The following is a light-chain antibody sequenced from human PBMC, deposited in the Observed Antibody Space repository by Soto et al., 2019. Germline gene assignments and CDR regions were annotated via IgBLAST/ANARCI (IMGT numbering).Light chain of an antibody. CDR3: QQSKSFPLT. CDR1: QDINSW. J-gene: IGKJ4*01. CDR2: IAS. V-gene: IGKV1-12*01. Sequence: DIQMTQSPSSVSASVGDRVTITCRASQDINSWLTWYQQKPGKAPKVLIYIASRLQIGVPSRFSGRGSGTDFSLTISNLQPEDFATYFCQQSKSFPLTFDGGTKVEIK.